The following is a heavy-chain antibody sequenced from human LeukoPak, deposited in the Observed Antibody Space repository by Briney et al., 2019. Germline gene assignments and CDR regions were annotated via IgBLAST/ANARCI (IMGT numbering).Heavy chain of an antibody. Sequence: SETLSLTCTVSGGSISSYYWSWIRQPAGKGLEWIGRIYTSGSTNYNPSLKSRVTMSVDTSKNQFSLKLSSVTAADTAVYYCARDLRSGYYIHYCDYWGQGTLVTVSS. CDR1: GGSISSYY. CDR2: IYTSGST. V-gene: IGHV4-4*07. CDR3: ARDLRSGYYIHYCDY. J-gene: IGHJ4*02. D-gene: IGHD3-3*01.